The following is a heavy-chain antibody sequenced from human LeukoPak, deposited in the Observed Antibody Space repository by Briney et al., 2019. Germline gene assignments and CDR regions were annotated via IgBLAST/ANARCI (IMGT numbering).Heavy chain of an antibody. CDR1: GDSISSYY. CDR3: ASSYHYGSGNLDY. Sequence: PSETLSLTCTVSGDSISSYYWSWIRQPPGKGLEWIGYIYYSGSTNYNPSLKSRVTMSVDTSKNQFSLKLSSVTAADTAVYYCASSYHYGSGNLDYWGQGTLVTVSS. V-gene: IGHV4-59*01. CDR2: IYYSGST. D-gene: IGHD3-10*01. J-gene: IGHJ4*02.